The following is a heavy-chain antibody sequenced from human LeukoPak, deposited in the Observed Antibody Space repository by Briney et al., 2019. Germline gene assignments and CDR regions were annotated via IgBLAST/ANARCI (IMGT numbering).Heavy chain of an antibody. D-gene: IGHD4-17*01. CDR1: GYTFTSYG. V-gene: IGHV1-2*02. Sequence: ASVKVSCKASGYTFTSYGISWVRQAPGQGLEWMGWINPNSGGTNYAQKFQGRVTMTRDTSISTAYMELSRLRSDDTAVYYCARRSVTNYYYYYYYMDVWGKGTTVTVSS. CDR3: ARRSVTNYYYYYYYMDV. J-gene: IGHJ6*03. CDR2: INPNSGGT.